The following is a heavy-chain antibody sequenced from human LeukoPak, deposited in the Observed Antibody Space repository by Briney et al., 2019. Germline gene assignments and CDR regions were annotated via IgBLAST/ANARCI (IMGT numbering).Heavy chain of an antibody. CDR1: GFTVSSNY. CDR2: IYSGGST. CDR3: ARDVGTDITMVRGVKNWFDP. D-gene: IGHD3-10*01. J-gene: IGHJ5*02. V-gene: IGHV3-66*01. Sequence: GGSLRLSCAASGFTVSSNYMSWVRQAPGKGLEWVSVIYSGGSTYYADSVKGRFTISRDNSKNTLYLQMNSLRAEDTAVYYCARDVGTDITMVRGVKNWFDPWGQGTLVTVSS.